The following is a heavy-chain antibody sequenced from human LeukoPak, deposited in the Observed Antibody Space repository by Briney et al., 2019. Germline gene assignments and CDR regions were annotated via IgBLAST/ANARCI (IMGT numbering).Heavy chain of an antibody. V-gene: IGHV4-38-2*02. CDR2: IYYSGIT. CDR1: GYSISSGYY. Sequence: SETLSLTCTVSGYSISSGYYWGWIRQPPGKGLEWIGSIYYSGITYYNPSLRSRVTISVDTSKNQFSLKLSSVTATDTAVYYCAKDQVVVVPASMYYYYYMDVWGKGTTVTVSS. D-gene: IGHD2-2*01. CDR3: AKDQVVVVPASMYYYYYMDV. J-gene: IGHJ6*03.